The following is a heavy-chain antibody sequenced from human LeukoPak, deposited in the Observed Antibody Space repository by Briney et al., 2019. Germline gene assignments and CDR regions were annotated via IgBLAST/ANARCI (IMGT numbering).Heavy chain of an antibody. CDR3: ARDQLPGIAGKSDAFDI. D-gene: IGHD6-13*01. J-gene: IGHJ3*02. CDR1: GYTFTGYY. CDR2: INPNSGGT. Sequence: GASVKVSCKASGYTFTGYYIHWVRQAPGQGLEWMGWINPNSGGTNYAQKFQGRVTMTRDTSISTAYMELSRLRSDDTAVYYCARDQLPGIAGKSDAFDIWGQGTMVTVSS. V-gene: IGHV1-2*02.